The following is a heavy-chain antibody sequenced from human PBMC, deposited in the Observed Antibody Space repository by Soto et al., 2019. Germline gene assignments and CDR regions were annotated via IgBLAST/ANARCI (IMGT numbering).Heavy chain of an antibody. CDR2: VYDTWST. J-gene: IGHJ6*01. D-gene: IGHD3-10*01. CDR1: SGPSKSHN. V-gene: IGHV4-59*08. CDR3: VRQGIGFLHGLVDV. Sequence: QVQVQQSGPGLVKPSESLSLTCTVSSGPSKSHNWGWIRQPPGRGLEWIGYVYDTWSTSYNPSLKSRVTLSADSSTHRISLTLRFVTAADTAVYYCVRQGIGFLHGLVDVWGQGTTVIVSS.